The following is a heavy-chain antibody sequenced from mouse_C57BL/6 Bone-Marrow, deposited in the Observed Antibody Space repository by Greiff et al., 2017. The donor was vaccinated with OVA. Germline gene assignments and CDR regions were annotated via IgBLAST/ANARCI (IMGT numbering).Heavy chain of an antibody. CDR2: IYPGDGDT. D-gene: IGHD1-1*01. CDR1: GYAFSSSW. CDR3: AINYYGSSYCWYFDV. Sequence: QVQLQQSGPELVKPGASVKISCKASGYAFSSSWMNWVKQRPGKGLEWIGRIYPGDGDTNYNGKFKGKATLTADKSSSTAYMQLSSLTSEDSAVYFYAINYYGSSYCWYFDVWGTGTTVTVSS. V-gene: IGHV1-82*01. J-gene: IGHJ1*03.